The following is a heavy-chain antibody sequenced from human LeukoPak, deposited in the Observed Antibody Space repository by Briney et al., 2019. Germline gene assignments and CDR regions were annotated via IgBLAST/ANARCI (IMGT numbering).Heavy chain of an antibody. J-gene: IGHJ5*01. CDR1: AASISSSSHH. V-gene: IGHV4-39*01. CDR2: IYYGQTI. D-gene: IGHD4/OR15-4a*01. CDR3: VRHDGRGGATMGAFDS. Sequence: PSETLSLTCTISAASISSSSHHWGWIRQSPGKGLEWIGSIYYGQTIYYNPSLNSRVTISVVTSKDHFTLQLNSVPAADTAVYYCVRHDGRGGATMGAFDSWGQGSLVTVSS.